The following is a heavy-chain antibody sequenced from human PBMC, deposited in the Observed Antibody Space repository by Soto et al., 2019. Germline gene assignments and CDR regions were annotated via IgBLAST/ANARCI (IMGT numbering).Heavy chain of an antibody. CDR3: ARGGDSYGDDY. CDR1: GYTFTSFG. Sequence: QVQLVQSGGEVKKPGASVKVSCKASGYTFTSFGITWVRQAPGHGLEWMGWRSAYNGDTKYAQKVQGRVTMTTDTETNTPHMELRSLTPDDTAVYYCARGGDSYGDDYWGQGTLVTVSS. CDR2: RSAYNGDT. J-gene: IGHJ4*02. D-gene: IGHD5-18*01. V-gene: IGHV1-18*01.